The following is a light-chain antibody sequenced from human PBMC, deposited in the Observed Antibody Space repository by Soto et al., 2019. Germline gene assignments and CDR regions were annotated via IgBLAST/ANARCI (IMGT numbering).Light chain of an antibody. J-gene: IGKJ2*01. CDR3: QQYNNWPPMYT. CDR1: QSVSTN. V-gene: IGKV3-15*01. CDR2: GAS. Sequence: EVVMTQSPATLSVSPGERATLSCRASQSVSTNLAWYQQKGGQPPRLLIYGASTRATDIPARFSGRGSGTEFTLTISSLQSEDFAVYYCQQYNNWPPMYTVGQGTKLEIK.